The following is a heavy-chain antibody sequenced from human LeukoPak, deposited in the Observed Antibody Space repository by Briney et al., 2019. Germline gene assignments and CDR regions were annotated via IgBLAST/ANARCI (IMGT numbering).Heavy chain of an antibody. V-gene: IGHV4-39*07. CDR3: ARAGGGSSNWFDP. Sequence: KPSETLSLTCTVSGGSISSSSYYWGWIRQPPGKGLEWIGSIYYSGSTNYNPSLKSRVTISVDTSKNQFSLKLSSVTAADTAVYYCARAGGGSSNWFDPWGQGTLVTVSS. J-gene: IGHJ5*02. D-gene: IGHD1-26*01. CDR1: GGSISSSSYY. CDR2: IYYSGST.